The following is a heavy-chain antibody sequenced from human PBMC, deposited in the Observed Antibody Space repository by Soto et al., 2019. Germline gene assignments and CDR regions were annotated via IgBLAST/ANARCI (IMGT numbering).Heavy chain of an antibody. V-gene: IGHV1-8*01. CDR2: MNPNSGNT. J-gene: IGHJ6*02. CDR1: GFTFTSYD. CDR3: ARAAPGYCSSTSCYTGDYYYYYGMDV. Sequence: GGSLRLSCAASGFTFTSYDINWVRQATGQGLEWMGWMNPNSGNTGYAQKFQGRVTMTRNTSISTAYMELSSLRSEDTAVYYCARAAPGYCSSTSCYTGDYYYYYGMDVWGQGTTVTVS. D-gene: IGHD2-2*02.